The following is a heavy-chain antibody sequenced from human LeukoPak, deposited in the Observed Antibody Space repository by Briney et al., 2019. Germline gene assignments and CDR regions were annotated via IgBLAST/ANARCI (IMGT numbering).Heavy chain of an antibody. CDR1: GFTFSSFG. Sequence: GGSLRLSCAASGFTFSSFGMHWVRQAPGKGLEWVAVIWYDASDRYYADSVKGRFTISRDNSKNTLYLQMNSLRAEDTAVYYCARVDYGDYGFDYWGQGTLVTVSS. CDR3: ARVDYGDYGFDY. CDR2: IWYDASDR. V-gene: IGHV3-33*01. D-gene: IGHD4-17*01. J-gene: IGHJ4*02.